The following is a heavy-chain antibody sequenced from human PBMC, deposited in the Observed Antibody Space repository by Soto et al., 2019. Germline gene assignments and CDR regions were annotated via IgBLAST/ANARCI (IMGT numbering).Heavy chain of an antibody. J-gene: IGHJ4*02. D-gene: IGHD1-26*01. Sequence: SETLSLTCTVSGGAIISDYWSWIRQPPGKGLEWIGYISYSGSTNYNPSLKSLATISVDTSKNQFSLKLSSVTAADTAVYYCARVLSGTSLFDYWGQGTLVTVSS. CDR2: ISYSGST. V-gene: IGHV4-59*01. CDR1: GGAIISDY. CDR3: ARVLSGTSLFDY.